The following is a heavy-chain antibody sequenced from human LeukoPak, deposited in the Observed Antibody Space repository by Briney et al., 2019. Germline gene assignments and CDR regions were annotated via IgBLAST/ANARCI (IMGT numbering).Heavy chain of an antibody. CDR1: GFMFSSNW. Sequence: GGSLRLSCAASGFMFSSNWMSWVRLAPGKGLEWVANIKEDGTETYYVDSVKGRFTISRDNAKNSLYLQMNSLRDEDTAVYYCAKEGRSLQTYWGQGTLVTVSS. V-gene: IGHV3-7*03. CDR3: AKEGRSLQTY. CDR2: IKEDGTET. D-gene: IGHD5-24*01. J-gene: IGHJ4*02.